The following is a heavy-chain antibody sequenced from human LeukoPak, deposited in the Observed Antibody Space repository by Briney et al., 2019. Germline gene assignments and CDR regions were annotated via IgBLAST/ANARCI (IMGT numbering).Heavy chain of an antibody. CDR2: IIPIFGTA. Sequence: EASVKVSCKASGGTFSSYAISWERQAPGQGLEWMGGIIPIFGTANYAQKFQGRVTITADESTSTAYMELSSLRSEDTAVYYCARSIYMTMVRAPFDPWGQGTLVTVSS. D-gene: IGHD3-10*01. CDR1: GGTFSSYA. CDR3: ARSIYMTMVRAPFDP. J-gene: IGHJ5*02. V-gene: IGHV1-69*13.